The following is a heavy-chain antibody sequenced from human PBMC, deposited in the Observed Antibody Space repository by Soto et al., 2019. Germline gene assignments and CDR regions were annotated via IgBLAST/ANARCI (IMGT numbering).Heavy chain of an antibody. V-gene: IGHV3-23*01. CDR3: AKLGFVLMELYYFHQ. CDR2: ISGNSGKT. J-gene: IGHJ4*01. CDR1: GFTFSSYA. Sequence: GGSLRLSCTASGFTFSSYAMSWVRQAPGKELEWVSTISGNSGKTNYAESVKGRFSISRDNSKNTVHLQLDSLSAEDTAVYLCAKLGFVLMELYYFHQWGHGTLVTVSS. D-gene: IGHD2-8*01.